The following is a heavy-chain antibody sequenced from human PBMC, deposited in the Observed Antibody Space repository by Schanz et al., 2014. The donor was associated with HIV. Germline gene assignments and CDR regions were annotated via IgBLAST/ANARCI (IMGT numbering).Heavy chain of an antibody. CDR2: ISYDGSKK. V-gene: IGHV3-30*03. Sequence: HVQLVESGGGVVQPGRSLRLSCTASGFTFSTFGMHWVRQAPGKGLECVAVISYDGSKKYYADSVKGRFTISRDNVKNSLYLQMSSLRAEDTAVYYCARGAAEMATMTPWRYWGQGTLVTVSS. J-gene: IGHJ4*02. CDR3: ARGAAEMATMTPWRY. CDR1: GFTFSTFG. D-gene: IGHD5-12*01.